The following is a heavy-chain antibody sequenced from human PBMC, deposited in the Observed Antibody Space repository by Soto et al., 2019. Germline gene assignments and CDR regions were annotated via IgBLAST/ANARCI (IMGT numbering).Heavy chain of an antibody. CDR3: AAEYGANSA. D-gene: IGHD4-17*01. Sequence: QVQLVQSGAEVKKPGSSVKVSCKASGGTFSSYTINWVRQPPGQGLEWVGRIIPILGIAKNAQKFQGRVTITADKSTSTAYMELSSLRSEDTAVYYCAAEYGANSAWGQGTLVTVSS. CDR2: IIPILGIA. CDR1: GGTFSSYT. V-gene: IGHV1-69*02. J-gene: IGHJ4*02.